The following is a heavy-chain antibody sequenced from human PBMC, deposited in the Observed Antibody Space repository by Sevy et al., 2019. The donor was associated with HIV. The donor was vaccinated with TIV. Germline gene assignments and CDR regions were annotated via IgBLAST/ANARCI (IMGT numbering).Heavy chain of an antibody. CDR2: IYPGDSDI. D-gene: IGHD3-10*01. J-gene: IGHJ4*02. V-gene: IGHV5-51*01. CDR1: GYTFTSYW. CDR3: TRCRGDGYNEFDY. Sequence: GESLKISCKGSGYTFTSYWIGWVRQMPGKGLEWMGIIYPGDSDIRYSPSFQGQVTISADKSINTAFLQWSSLKASDTATYYCTRCRGDGYNEFDYWGQGTLVTVSS.